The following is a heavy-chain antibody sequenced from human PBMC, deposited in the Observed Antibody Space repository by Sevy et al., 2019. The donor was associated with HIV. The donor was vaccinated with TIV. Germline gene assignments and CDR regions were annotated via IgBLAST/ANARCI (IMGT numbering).Heavy chain of an antibody. V-gene: IGHV1-2*02. CDR1: GYTFRHYW. Sequence: ASVKVSCQASGYTFRHYWIHWMRQAPGQGPEWMGGSNPNNGDTLYAQTFQGRVTMTRDISISEAYMELNWLSSDDTAVYYCARDEGIYGPPWWFDPWGQGTLVTVSS. D-gene: IGHD3-10*01. CDR3: ARDEGIYGPPWWFDP. J-gene: IGHJ5*02. CDR2: SNPNNGDT.